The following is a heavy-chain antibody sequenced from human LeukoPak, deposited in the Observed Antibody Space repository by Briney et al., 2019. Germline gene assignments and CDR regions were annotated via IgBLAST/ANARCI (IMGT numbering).Heavy chain of an antibody. J-gene: IGHJ4*02. CDR1: GFTFSSYE. V-gene: IGHV3-48*03. D-gene: IGHD3-22*01. CDR3: ARAVPDLPYYYDSSGTYDY. Sequence: GGSLRLSCAASGFTFSSYEMNWVRQAPGKGLEWVSYISSSGSTIYYADSVKGRFTISRDNAKNSLYLQTNSLRAEDTAVYYCARAVPDLPYYYDSSGTYDYWGQGTLVTVSS. CDR2: ISSSGSTI.